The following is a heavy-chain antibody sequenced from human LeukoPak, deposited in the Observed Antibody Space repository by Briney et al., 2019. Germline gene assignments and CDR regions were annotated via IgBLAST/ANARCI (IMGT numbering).Heavy chain of an antibody. Sequence: ASVKVSCKASGYTFTSYGISWVRQAPGQGLEWMGWISAYNGNTNYAQELQGRVTMTTDTSTSTAYMELRSLRSDDTAVYYCARDQRFLEWLSLRGALGKIPLFDYWGQGTLVTVSS. J-gene: IGHJ4*02. CDR3: ARDQRFLEWLSLRGALGKIPLFDY. CDR1: GYTFTSYG. CDR2: ISAYNGNT. V-gene: IGHV1-18*01. D-gene: IGHD3-3*01.